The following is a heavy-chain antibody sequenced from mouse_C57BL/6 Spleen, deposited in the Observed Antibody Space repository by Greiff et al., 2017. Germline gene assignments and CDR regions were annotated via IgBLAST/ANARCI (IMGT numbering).Heavy chain of an antibody. Sequence: EVQRVESGGGLVKPGGSLKLSCAASGFTFSSYAMSWVRQTPEKRLEWVATISDGGSYTYYPDNVKGRFTISRDNAKNNLYLQMSHLKSEDTAMYYCAREGGSSYDWFAYWGQGTLVTVSA. J-gene: IGHJ3*01. CDR2: ISDGGSYT. V-gene: IGHV5-4*01. D-gene: IGHD1-1*01. CDR3: AREGGSSYDWFAY. CDR1: GFTFSSYA.